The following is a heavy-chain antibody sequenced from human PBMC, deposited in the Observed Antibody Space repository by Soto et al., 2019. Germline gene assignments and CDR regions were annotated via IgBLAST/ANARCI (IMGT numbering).Heavy chain of an antibody. J-gene: IGHJ6*03. V-gene: IGHV1-18*01. D-gene: IGHD3-3*01. CDR1: GYTFTSYG. CDR2: ISAYNGNT. Sequence: GASVKVSCKASGYTFTSYGISWARQAPGQGLEWMGWISAYNGNTNYAQKLQGRVTMTTDTPTSTAYMELRSLRSDDTAVYYCARNFGVVASYYYYYYMDVWGKGTTVTVSS. CDR3: ARNFGVVASYYYYYYMDV.